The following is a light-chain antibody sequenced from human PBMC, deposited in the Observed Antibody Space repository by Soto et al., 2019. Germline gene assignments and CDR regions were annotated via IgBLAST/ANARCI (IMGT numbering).Light chain of an antibody. CDR2: DTS. J-gene: IGLJ2*01. Sequence: QAVVTQEPSLTVSPGGTVTLTCGSSTGAVTSSHYPYWLQQKPGQAPRTLIYDTSNKHSWTSARFSGSLLGGKAALTLSGALPEDEAMYYCLLSYCGASVVFGGGTSVVFGGGTKLTVL. CDR1: TGAVTSSHY. V-gene: IGLV7-46*01. CDR3: LLSYCGASVVFGGGTSVV.